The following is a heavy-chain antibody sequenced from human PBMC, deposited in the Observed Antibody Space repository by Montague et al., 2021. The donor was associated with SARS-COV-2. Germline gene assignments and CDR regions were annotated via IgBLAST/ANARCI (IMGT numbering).Heavy chain of an antibody. CDR2: IYYSGST. CDR3: ARQPLTTMILVVITQPRRDFDL. CDR1: GDSIRNYF. Sequence: SETLSLTCTVSGDSIRNYFWSWIRQPPGKGLEWIASIYYSGSTYYNPSLKSRVTTSVDTSKNQFSLKLSSVTAADTAVYYCARQPLTTMILVVITQPRRDFDLWGRGTLVTVSS. J-gene: IGHJ2*01. D-gene: IGHD3-22*01. V-gene: IGHV4-59*05.